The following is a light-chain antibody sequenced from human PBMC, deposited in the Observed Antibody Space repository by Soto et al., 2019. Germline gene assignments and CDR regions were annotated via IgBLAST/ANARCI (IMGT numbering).Light chain of an antibody. CDR2: LNSDGSH. Sequence: QPVLTQSPSASASLGASVKLTCTLSSGHSSYAIAWHQQQPEKGPRYLMKLNSDGSHNKGDGIPDRFSGSSSGGERYLTISSLQSEDEADYYCQTWGTGAVVFGGGTKLTVL. CDR3: QTWGTGAVV. J-gene: IGLJ3*02. CDR1: SGHSSYA. V-gene: IGLV4-69*01.